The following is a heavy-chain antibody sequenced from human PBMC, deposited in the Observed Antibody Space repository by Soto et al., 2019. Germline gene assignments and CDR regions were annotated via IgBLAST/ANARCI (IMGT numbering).Heavy chain of an antibody. CDR2: LDQSGGT. V-gene: IGHV4-34*01. Sequence: SETLSLTCAVVGDSLRGQSWNWIRQSPGKGLEWIGELDQSGGTNYNPSLKSRAIISDDTSKNQFSLTLTSVTAIYYCTRPLGGDSSGYYSTYFAMNVWGQGTTVTVSS. J-gene: IGHJ6*02. CDR1: GDSLRGQS. CDR3: GGDSSGYYSTYFAMNV. D-gene: IGHD3-22*01.